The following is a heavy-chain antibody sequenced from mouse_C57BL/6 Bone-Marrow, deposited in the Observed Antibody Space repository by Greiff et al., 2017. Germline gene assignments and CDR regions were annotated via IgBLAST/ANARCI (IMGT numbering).Heavy chain of an antibody. V-gene: IGHV1-39*01. Sequence: EVQLQQSGPELVKPGASVKISCKASGYSFPDYNMNWVKQSTGKSLEWIGVINPNYGTTSYNQKFKGKATLTVDQSSSTAYMQINSLTSEDSAVYYCARGYDYDYAMDYWGQGTSVTVSS. D-gene: IGHD2-4*01. CDR3: ARGYDYDYAMDY. CDR1: GYSFPDYN. CDR2: INPNYGTT. J-gene: IGHJ4*01.